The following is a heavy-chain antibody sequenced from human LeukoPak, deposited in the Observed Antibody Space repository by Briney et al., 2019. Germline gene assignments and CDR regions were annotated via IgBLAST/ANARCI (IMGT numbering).Heavy chain of an antibody. CDR1: GFIFSTYA. CDR3: ARDVSHYDRSGYSLDY. D-gene: IGHD3-22*01. CDR2: ISYDGRNK. Sequence: GRSLRLSCAASGFIFSTYAIHWVRQAPGKGLGWVAVISYDGRNKYYADSVKGRFSISRDNSKNTLSLQMNSLRPEDTALYYCARDVSHYDRSGYSLDYWGQGTLVTVSS. V-gene: IGHV3-30*04. J-gene: IGHJ4*02.